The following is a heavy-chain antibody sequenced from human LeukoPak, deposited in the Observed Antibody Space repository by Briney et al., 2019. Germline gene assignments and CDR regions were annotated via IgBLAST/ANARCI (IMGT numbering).Heavy chain of an antibody. Sequence: SVRVSCTAPGFTFTSSAVQWVRQARGQRLEWIGWIVVGSGNTNYAQKFQERVTITRDMSTSTAYMELNSLRSEDTAVYYCAAHPGYSYGKPYYGMDVWGQGTTVTVSS. D-gene: IGHD5-18*01. CDR1: GFTFTSSA. CDR2: IVVGSGNT. V-gene: IGHV1-58*01. CDR3: AAHPGYSYGKPYYGMDV. J-gene: IGHJ6*02.